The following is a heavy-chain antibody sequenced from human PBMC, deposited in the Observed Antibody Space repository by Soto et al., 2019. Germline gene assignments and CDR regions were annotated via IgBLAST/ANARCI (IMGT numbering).Heavy chain of an antibody. CDR1: GDSISNSKW. Sequence: NPSETLSLTCAVSGDSISNSKWWTWVRQTPGKGLEWIGKIDHNGITNYNPSPESRVTILKDNSKNQLSLKLSSVTGADSAVYYCVRLNRDYYYYGMDVWGQGATVTVSS. J-gene: IGHJ6*02. CDR2: IDHNGIT. V-gene: IGHV4-4*02. CDR3: VRLNRDYYYYGMDV.